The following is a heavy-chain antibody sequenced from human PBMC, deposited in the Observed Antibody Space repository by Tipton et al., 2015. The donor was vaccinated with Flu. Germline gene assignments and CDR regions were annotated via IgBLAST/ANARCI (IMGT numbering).Heavy chain of an antibody. Sequence: TLSLTCAVSGGSISSSNWWSWVRQPPGKGLEWIGEIYHSGTTNYNPSLKSRVTISVDKYKNQFSLKLSSVTAADTAVYYCARAAYSISVAFWFDPWGQGTLVTVSS. CDR3: ARAAYSISVAFWFDP. D-gene: IGHD6-19*01. CDR2: IYHSGTT. V-gene: IGHV4-4*02. CDR1: GGSISSSNW. J-gene: IGHJ5*02.